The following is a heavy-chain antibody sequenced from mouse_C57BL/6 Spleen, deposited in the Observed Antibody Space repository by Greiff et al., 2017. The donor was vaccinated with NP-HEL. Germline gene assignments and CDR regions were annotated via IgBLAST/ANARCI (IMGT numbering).Heavy chain of an antibody. CDR2: IYWDDDK. CDR1: GFSLSTSGMG. J-gene: IGHJ1*03. Sequence: QVTLNVSGPGILQSSQTLSLTCSFSGFSLSTSGMGVSWIRQPSGKGLEWLAHIYWDDDKRYNPSLKSRLTISKDTSRNQVFLKITSVDTADTATYYCARGEGYYYGSSSLYFDVWGTGTTVTVSS. V-gene: IGHV8-12*01. CDR3: ARGEGYYYGSSSLYFDV. D-gene: IGHD1-1*01.